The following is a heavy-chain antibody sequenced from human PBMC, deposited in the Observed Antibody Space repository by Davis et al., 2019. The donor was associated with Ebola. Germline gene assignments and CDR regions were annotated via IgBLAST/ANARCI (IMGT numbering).Heavy chain of an antibody. CDR2: MNPNSGNT. V-gene: IGHV1-8*01. CDR3: ARRLYERKYSSSLYRAKFEYYYYGMDV. D-gene: IGHD6-13*01. CDR1: GYTFTSYD. Sequence: AASVKVSCKASGYTFTSYDINWARQATGQGLEWMGWMNPNSGNTGYAQKFQGRVTMTRNTSISTAYMELSSLRSEDTAVYYCARRLYERKYSSSLYRAKFEYYYYGMDVWGQGTTVTVSS. J-gene: IGHJ6*02.